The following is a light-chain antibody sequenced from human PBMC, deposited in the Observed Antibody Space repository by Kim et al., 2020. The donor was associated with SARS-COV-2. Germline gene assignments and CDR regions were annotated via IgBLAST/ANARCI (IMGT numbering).Light chain of an antibody. CDR2: EDD. CDR1: SGSIGSNY. CDR3: QSYDSSNVV. J-gene: IGLJ2*01. V-gene: IGLV6-57*03. Sequence: KTVTISCTRSSGSIGSNYVQWYQQRPGSAPTTVIFEDDQRPSGVPDRFSGSIDSSSNSASLTISGLKTEDEADYYCQSYDSSNVVFGGGTKLTVL.